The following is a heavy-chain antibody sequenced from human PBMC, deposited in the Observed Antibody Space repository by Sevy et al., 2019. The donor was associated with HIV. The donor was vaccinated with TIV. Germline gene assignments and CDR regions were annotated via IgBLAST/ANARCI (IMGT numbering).Heavy chain of an antibody. D-gene: IGHD3-16*01. CDR1: GFSFSTYW. Sequence: GGSLRLSCAASGFSFSTYWMTWVRQAPGKGLEWVATMNQDGTERDYVDSVKGRFTISRDNTKTSLFLQMNSRSAEDTGVYYCVREGLGGFSYSLDCWGQGTLVTVSS. CDR3: VREGLGGFSYSLDC. CDR2: MNQDGTER. V-gene: IGHV3-7*01. J-gene: IGHJ4*02.